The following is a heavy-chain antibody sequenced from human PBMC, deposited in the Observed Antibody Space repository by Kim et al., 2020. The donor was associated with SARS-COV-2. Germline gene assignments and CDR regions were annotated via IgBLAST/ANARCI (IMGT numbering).Heavy chain of an antibody. V-gene: IGHV3-15*01. D-gene: IGHD3-3*01. CDR3: PTDMWYDFWSGYYRPLFDY. J-gene: IGHJ4*02. CDR2: NKSKTDGGTT. Sequence: WRSWLRQAPGKVLEWVGRNKSKTDGGTTDFAAPVKGRFTISRDDSKNTLYLQMNSLKTEYTAVYYCPTDMWYDFWSGYYRPLFDYWGQGTLAT. CDR1: W.